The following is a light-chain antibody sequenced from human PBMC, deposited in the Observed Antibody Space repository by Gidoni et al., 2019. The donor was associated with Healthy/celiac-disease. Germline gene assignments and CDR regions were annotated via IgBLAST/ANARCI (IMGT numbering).Light chain of an antibody. CDR1: SSDVGSYNL. V-gene: IGLV2-23*01. J-gene: IGLJ3*02. Sequence: QSALTQPAPVSGSPGQSITISCTGTSSDVGSYNLVSWYQQPPGKAPKRMIYEGSKRPSGVSNRCSGSKSGNTASLTISGLQAEDEADYYCCSYAGSWVFGGGTKLTVL. CDR2: EGS. CDR3: CSYAGSWV.